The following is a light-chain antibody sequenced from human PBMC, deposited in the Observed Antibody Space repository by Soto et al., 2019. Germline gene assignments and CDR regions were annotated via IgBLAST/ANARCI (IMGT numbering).Light chain of an antibody. V-gene: IGKV1-9*01. CDR2: ASS. CDR3: QQLSSYPST. J-gene: IGKJ4*01. Sequence: IQLTQSPSSLSAPVGDRVTITCRATQGIGSYLAWYQQKPGEAPKLLIYASSTLQSGVPSRFSGSGSGTDFALNISSLQAEDFATYYCQQLSSYPSTFGGGNKVEIK. CDR1: QGIGSY.